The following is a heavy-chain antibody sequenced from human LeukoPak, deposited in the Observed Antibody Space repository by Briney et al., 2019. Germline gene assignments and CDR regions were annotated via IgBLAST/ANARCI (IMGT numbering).Heavy chain of an antibody. CDR2: IYYSGST. V-gene: IGHV4-59*01. CDR3: ARGITGTTFDY. J-gene: IGHJ4*02. Sequence: PSETLSPTCTVSGGSISSYYWSWIRQPPGKGLEWIGYIYYSGSTNYNPSLKSRVTMSVDTSKNQFSLKLSSVTAADTAVYYCARGITGTTFDYWGQGTLVTVSS. D-gene: IGHD1-7*01. CDR1: GGSISSYY.